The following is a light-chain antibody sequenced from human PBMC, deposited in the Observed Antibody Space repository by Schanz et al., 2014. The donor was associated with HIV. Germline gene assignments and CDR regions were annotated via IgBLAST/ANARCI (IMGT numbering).Light chain of an antibody. CDR3: SSYTSSTSLYVI. CDR2: DVT. Sequence: QSALTQPSSVSGSPGQSITISCRGTSRDVGGYNYVSWYQQHPGKAPKLMIYDVTNRPSGISSRFSGSKSGNTASLTISGLQTEDEADDYCSSYTSSTSLYVIFGGGTKLTVL. J-gene: IGLJ2*01. V-gene: IGLV2-14*03. CDR1: SRDVGGYNY.